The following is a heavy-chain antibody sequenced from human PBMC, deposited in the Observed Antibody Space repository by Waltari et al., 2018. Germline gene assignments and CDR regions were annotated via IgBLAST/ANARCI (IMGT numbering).Heavy chain of an antibody. CDR1: GSTFSSYS. CDR2: ISSSSSYI. J-gene: IGHJ4*02. D-gene: IGHD5-12*01. CDR3: ARDGYNYDY. V-gene: IGHV3-21*01. Sequence: EVQLVESGGGLVKPGGSLRLSCAASGSTFSSYSMNWVRQAPGKGLEWVSSISSSSSYIYYADSVKGRFTISRDNAKNSLYLQMNSLRAEDTAVYYCARDGYNYDYWGQGTLVTVSS.